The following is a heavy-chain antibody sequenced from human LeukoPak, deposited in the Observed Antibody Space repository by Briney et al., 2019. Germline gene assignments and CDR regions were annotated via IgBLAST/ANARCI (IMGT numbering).Heavy chain of an antibody. Sequence: SETLSLTCTVSGGSISSSSYYWGWIRQPPGKGLEWIGSIYYSGSTYYNPSLKSRVTISVDTSKNQFSLKLSSVAAADTAVYYCARTYGSGSYDLQPAEYFQHWGQGTLVTVSS. CDR2: IYYSGST. J-gene: IGHJ1*01. CDR1: GGSISSSSYY. CDR3: ARTYGSGSYDLQPAEYFQH. V-gene: IGHV4-39*01. D-gene: IGHD3-10*01.